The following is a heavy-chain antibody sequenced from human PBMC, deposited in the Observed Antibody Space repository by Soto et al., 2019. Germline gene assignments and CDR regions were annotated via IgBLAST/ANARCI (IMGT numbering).Heavy chain of an antibody. V-gene: IGHV4-39*02. CDR2: IFYTGTT. D-gene: IGHD2-2*01. CDR3: ARLVVVAPVANA. Sequence: SETLSLTCSVSGCSISYNSYYWGWIRQPPGKGLEWVGGIFYTGTTYYSPSLKDRVTISVDTSKNSFSLNLTSVTAADTAVYFCARLVVVAPVANAWGQGTTVTVSS. CDR1: GCSISYNSYY. J-gene: IGHJ6*02.